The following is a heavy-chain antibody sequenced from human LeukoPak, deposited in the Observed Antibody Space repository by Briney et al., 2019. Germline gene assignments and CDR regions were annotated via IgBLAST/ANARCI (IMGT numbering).Heavy chain of an antibody. V-gene: IGHV3-23*01. J-gene: IGHJ4*02. Sequence: GGSLRLSCAASGLIVSSYAMSWVRRAPGKGLEWVSTISGSGGNTFYADAVKGRFTISRDNSKNTLYLQMNSLRVEDTAVYYCAKRLTGGSSRSYFDDWGQGTLVTVST. CDR3: AKRLTGGSSRSYFDD. CDR2: ISGSGGNT. CDR1: GLIVSSYA. D-gene: IGHD6-13*01.